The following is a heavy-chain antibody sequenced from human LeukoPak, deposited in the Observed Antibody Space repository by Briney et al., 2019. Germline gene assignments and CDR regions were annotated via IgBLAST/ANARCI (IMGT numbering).Heavy chain of an antibody. V-gene: IGHV1-8*01. CDR2: MNPHSGNT. D-gene: IGHD3-22*01. CDR3: ARGSENNFDSSGPIGF. J-gene: IGHJ4*02. Sequence: ASVKVSCKTSGYRFTSYDINWVRQTAGHGLEWMGWMNPHSGNTGYAQKFQGRLTLPRNTSISTAYMELSSLTSEDTAVYYCARGSENNFDSSGPIGFWGQGTLVTVSS. CDR1: GYRFTSYD.